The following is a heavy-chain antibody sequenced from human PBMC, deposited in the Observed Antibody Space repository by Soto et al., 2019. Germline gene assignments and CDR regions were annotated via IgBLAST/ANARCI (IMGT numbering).Heavy chain of an antibody. D-gene: IGHD2-2*01. CDR3: ARWGPAVPAATPYYYGMDV. Sequence: ASVKVSCKASGYTFTGYYMHWVRQAPGQGLEWMGWINPNSGGTNYAQKFQGWVTLTRDTSISTAYMELSRLRSDDTAVYYCARWGPAVPAATPYYYGMDVWGQGTTVTVSS. V-gene: IGHV1-2*04. CDR1: GYTFTGYY. J-gene: IGHJ6*02. CDR2: INPNSGGT.